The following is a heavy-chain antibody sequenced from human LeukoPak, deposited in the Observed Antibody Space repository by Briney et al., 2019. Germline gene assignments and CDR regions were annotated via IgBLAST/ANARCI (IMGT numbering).Heavy chain of an antibody. CDR2: IDPNSGGT. CDR3: ARDSIRNYYYYMDV. J-gene: IGHJ6*03. V-gene: IGHV1-2*02. Sequence: GASVKVSCKASGYTFIGSYVHWVRQAPGQGLEWMGWIDPNSGGTNYAQKFQGRVTMTRDTSISTAYMELSRLRSGDTAVYYCARDSIRNYYYYMDVWGKGTTVTVSS. CDR1: GYTFIGSY.